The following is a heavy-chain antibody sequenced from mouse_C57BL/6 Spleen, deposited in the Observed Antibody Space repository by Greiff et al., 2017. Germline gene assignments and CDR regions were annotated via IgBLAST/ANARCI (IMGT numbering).Heavy chain of an antibody. Sequence: VKLLESGAELVRPGASVKLSCKASGYTFTDYYINWVKQRPGQGLEWIARIYPGSGNTYYNEKFKGKATLTAEKSSSTAYMQLSSLTSEDSAVYFCARDKGLRNYFDYWGQGTTLTVSS. J-gene: IGHJ2*01. CDR3: ARDKGLRNYFDY. D-gene: IGHD1-1*01. CDR1: GYTFTDYY. V-gene: IGHV1-76*01. CDR2: IYPGSGNT.